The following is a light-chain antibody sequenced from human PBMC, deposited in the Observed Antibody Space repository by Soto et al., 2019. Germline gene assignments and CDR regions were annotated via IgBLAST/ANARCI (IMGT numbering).Light chain of an antibody. CDR1: SSDVGGYNY. Sequence: QSALTQPASVSGSPGQSITISCTGTSSDVGGYNYVSWYQQHPGKAPKLLIYEVSNRPSGVSNRFSGSKSGNTASLTISGLQAEYEADYYCNSFTSVHPGVFGNGTKLTVL. CDR2: EVS. J-gene: IGLJ1*01. V-gene: IGLV2-14*01. CDR3: NSFTSVHPGV.